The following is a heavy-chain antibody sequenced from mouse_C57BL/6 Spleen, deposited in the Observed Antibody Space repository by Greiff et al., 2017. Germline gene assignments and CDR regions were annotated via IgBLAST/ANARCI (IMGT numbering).Heavy chain of an antibody. J-gene: IGHJ2*01. D-gene: IGHD2-1*01. V-gene: IGHV1-80*01. CDR1: GYAFSSYC. Sequence: VQLVVSGAELVKPGASVKISCKASGYAFSSYCMNWVKQRPGQGLEWIGQIYPGDGDTNYNGKFKGKATLTADKSSSTAYMQLSSLTSEDSAVYFCARKLELLEFDYWGQGTTLTVSS. CDR3: ARKLELLEFDY. CDR2: IYPGDGDT.